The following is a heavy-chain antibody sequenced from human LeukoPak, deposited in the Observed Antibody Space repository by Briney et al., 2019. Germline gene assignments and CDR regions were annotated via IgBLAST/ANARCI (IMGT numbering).Heavy chain of an antibody. CDR1: GDSFSSGNYY. Sequence: SETLSLTCTVSGDSFSSGNYYLSWIRQPPGKGLDWITYMSPSGTTKYNPSLKSRVTTSVDTSRTQFSLRLSSVTAADTAVYYCARGQDDRSGTFDYWGQGILVTVSS. CDR2: MSPSGTT. D-gene: IGHD3-22*01. CDR3: ARGQDDRSGTFDY. V-gene: IGHV4-61*01. J-gene: IGHJ4*02.